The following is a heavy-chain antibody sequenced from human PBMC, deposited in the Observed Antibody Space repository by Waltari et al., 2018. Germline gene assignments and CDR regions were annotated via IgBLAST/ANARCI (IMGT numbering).Heavy chain of an antibody. CDR1: GFTFRVSW. J-gene: IGHJ6*02. CDR2: IKQDGREK. CDR3: ARNYYYGMDV. V-gene: IGHV3-7*01. Sequence: EVQLVESGGGLVQPGGALRLSCAAAGFTFRVSWMSGVRQAPGEGLEWVANIKQDGREKYYVDSVKGRFTISRDNAKNSLYLQMNSLRAEDTAVYYCARNYYYGMDVWGQGTTVTVSS.